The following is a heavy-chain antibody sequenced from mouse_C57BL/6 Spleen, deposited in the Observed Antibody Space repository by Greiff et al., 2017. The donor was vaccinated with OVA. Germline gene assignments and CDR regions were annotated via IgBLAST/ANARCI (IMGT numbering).Heavy chain of an antibody. CDR1: GYAFTNYL. CDR2: INPGSGGT. J-gene: IGHJ4*01. CDR3: ARSQYYAMDY. Sequence: QLQLQQSGAELVRPGTSVKVSCKASGYAFTNYLIEWVKQRPGQGLEWIGVINPGSGGTNYNEKFKGKATLTADKSSSTAYMQLSSLTSEDSAVYFCARSQYYAMDYWGQGTSVTVSS. V-gene: IGHV1-54*01.